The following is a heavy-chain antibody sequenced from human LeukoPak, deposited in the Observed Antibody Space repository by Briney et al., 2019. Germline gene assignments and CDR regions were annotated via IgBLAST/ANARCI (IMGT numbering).Heavy chain of an antibody. CDR3: AREGSSSWYLWFDP. CDR2: IYHSGST. Sequence: SQTLPLTCTVSGGSISSGGYYWSWIRQPPGKGLEWIGYIYHSGSTYYNPSLKSRVTISVDRSKNQFSLKLSSVTAADTAVYYCAREGSSSWYLWFDPWGQGTLVTVSS. V-gene: IGHV4-30-2*01. J-gene: IGHJ5*02. D-gene: IGHD6-13*01. CDR1: GGSISSGGYY.